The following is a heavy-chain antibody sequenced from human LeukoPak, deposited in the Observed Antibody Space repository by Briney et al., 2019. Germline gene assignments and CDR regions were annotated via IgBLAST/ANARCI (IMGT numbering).Heavy chain of an antibody. J-gene: IGHJ4*02. CDR1: GFSLSNYW. CDR3: AEGGY. CDR2: IQPDGKKK. V-gene: IGHV3-7*01. Sequence: GGSLRLSCVASGFSLSNYWMNWVRQAPGKGLEWVDSIQPDGKKKYYVDYLRGRFTISRDDARNSLHLQINSLRVEDTALYYCAEGGYWGQGTLVTVSS.